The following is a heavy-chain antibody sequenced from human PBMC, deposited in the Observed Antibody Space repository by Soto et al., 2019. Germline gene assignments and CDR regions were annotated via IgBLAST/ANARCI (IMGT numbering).Heavy chain of an antibody. J-gene: IGHJ6*02. D-gene: IGHD1-20*01. CDR2: IIPIFGTA. V-gene: IGHV1-69*06. CDR1: GGTFSSYA. Sequence: SVKVSCKASGGTFSSYAISWVRQAPGQGLEWMGGIIPIFGTANYAQKFQGRVTITADKSTSTAYMELSSLRSEDTAVYYCAREAGINGNNWIGEYYYYGMDVWGQGTTVTVSS. CDR3: AREAGINGNNWIGEYYYYGMDV.